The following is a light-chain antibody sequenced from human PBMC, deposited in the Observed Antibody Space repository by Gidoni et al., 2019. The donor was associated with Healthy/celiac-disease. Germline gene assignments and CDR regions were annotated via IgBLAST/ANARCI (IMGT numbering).Light chain of an antibody. CDR3: QQRSNWPYT. J-gene: IGKJ2*01. V-gene: IGKV3-11*01. CDR2: DAS. CDR1: QSVSSY. Sequence: EIVLTQSPATLYLSPGERATLSCRASQSVSSYLAWYQQKPGQAPSLLIYDASNRANGIPARFSGSGSGTDFTLTISSLEPEDFAVYYCQQRSNWPYTFGQGTKLEIK.